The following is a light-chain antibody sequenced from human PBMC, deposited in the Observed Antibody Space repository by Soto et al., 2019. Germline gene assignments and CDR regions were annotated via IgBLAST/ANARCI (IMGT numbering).Light chain of an antibody. J-gene: IGKJ1*01. CDR1: QSVSPS. CDR2: DAS. Sequence: EIVLTQSPATLSLSPGGRATLSCRASQSVSPSLAWYQQKPGQAPRLLIYDASKRASGFPARFSSSGSGTDFTLTISSLEPEDFAVYYCQERTGWPPWTFGQGTKVDIK. CDR3: QERTGWPPWT. V-gene: IGKV3-11*01.